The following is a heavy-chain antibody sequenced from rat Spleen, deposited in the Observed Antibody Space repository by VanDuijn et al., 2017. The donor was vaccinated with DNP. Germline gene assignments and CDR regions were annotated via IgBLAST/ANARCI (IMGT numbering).Heavy chain of an antibody. D-gene: IGHD1-11*01. Sequence: EVQLVESGGDLVQSGRSLKVSCAASGFTFSDYNMAWVRQAPKKGLEWVATITYDGVGTYYRDSVKGRFTISRDNTENTLYLQMHSLRPDDTATYFCVKGGLLATGLDYWGQGVMVTVSA. CDR1: GFTFSDYN. CDR3: VKGGLLATGLDY. CDR2: ITYDGVGT. J-gene: IGHJ2*01. V-gene: IGHV5S10*01.